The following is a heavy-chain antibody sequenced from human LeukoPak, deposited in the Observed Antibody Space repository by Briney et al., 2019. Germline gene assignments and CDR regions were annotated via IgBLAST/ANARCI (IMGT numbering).Heavy chain of an antibody. Sequence: AGGSLRLSCAASGFTFSSYAMHWVRQAPGKGLEWVAVISYDGSNKYYADSVKGRFTISRDNSKNTLYLQMNSLRAEDTAVYYCAKEGDGYNYGDVNWFDPWGQGTLVTVSS. CDR1: GFTFSSYA. D-gene: IGHD5-24*01. CDR3: AKEGDGYNYGDVNWFDP. CDR2: ISYDGSNK. V-gene: IGHV3-30-3*01. J-gene: IGHJ5*02.